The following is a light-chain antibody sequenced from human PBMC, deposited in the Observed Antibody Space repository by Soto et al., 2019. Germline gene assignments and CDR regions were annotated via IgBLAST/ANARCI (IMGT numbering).Light chain of an antibody. CDR1: SSDVGGYDY. V-gene: IGLV2-14*01. CDR3: NSYTSSTTLV. Sequence: QSVLTQPASVSGSPGQSITIPCTGTSSDVGGYDYVSWYQQHPGKVPKLMIYEVSNRPSGVSNRFSGSKSGNTASLTISGLQAEDEAYYYCNSYTSSTTLVFGGGTKLTVL. CDR2: EVS. J-gene: IGLJ3*02.